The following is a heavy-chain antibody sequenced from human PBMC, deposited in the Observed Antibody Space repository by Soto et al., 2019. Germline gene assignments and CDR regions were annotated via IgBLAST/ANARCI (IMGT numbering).Heavy chain of an antibody. CDR3: ARGTSWQLPFDY. CDR2: ISYSGST. Sequence: PSETLSLTCTVSRDSISSYYWSWIRQPPGKRLEWIGYISYSGSTDYNPSLKSRVTISGDTSKNQFSLKVSSVTAADTAVYYCARGTSWQLPFDYWGQGTRVTVS. J-gene: IGHJ4*02. D-gene: IGHD6-13*01. V-gene: IGHV4-59*01. CDR1: RDSISSYY.